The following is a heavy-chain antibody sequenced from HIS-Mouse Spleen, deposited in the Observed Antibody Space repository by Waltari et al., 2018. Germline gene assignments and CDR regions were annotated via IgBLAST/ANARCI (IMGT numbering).Heavy chain of an antibody. Sequence: QVQLQQWGAGLLKPSETLSLTCAVVGGSFSGYYWSWIRQPPGKGLEWIGEINHSGSTNYNPSLKSRVTISVDTSKNQFSLKLSSVTAADTAVYYCARGSRYYFDYWGQGTLVTVSS. CDR3: ARGSRYYFDY. CDR2: INHSGST. V-gene: IGHV4-34*01. J-gene: IGHJ4*02. CDR1: GGSFSGYY.